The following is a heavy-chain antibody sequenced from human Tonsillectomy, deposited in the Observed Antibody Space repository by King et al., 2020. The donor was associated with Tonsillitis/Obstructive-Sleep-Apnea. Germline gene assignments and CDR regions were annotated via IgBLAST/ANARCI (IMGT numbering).Heavy chain of an antibody. D-gene: IGHD2-15*01. Sequence: VQLVESGAEVKKPGESLKISCKGSGYSFTSYWIGWVRQMPGKGLEWMGIIYPGDSDTRYSPSFQGQVTISADKSISTAYLQWSSLKASDTAMYYCERLRSGDSGGSCYIEDSAFDILGQGTMVTVST. V-gene: IGHV5-51*01. CDR3: ERLRSGDSGGSCYIEDSAFDI. CDR1: GYSFTSYW. CDR2: IYPGDSDT. J-gene: IGHJ3*02.